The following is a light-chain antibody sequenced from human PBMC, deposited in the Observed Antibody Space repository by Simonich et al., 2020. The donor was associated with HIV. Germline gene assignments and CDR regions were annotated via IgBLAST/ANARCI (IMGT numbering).Light chain of an antibody. J-gene: IGKJ4*01. CDR3: QQYNNWLT. V-gene: IGKV4-1*01. CDR2: WAS. Sequence: DIVMTQSPDSLAVSLGERATINCKSSQSVLYSSNHKNYLTWYQQKPGQPPKLLIYWASTRESGVPDRISGSGSGTDFTLTISSLQAEDVAVYYCQQYNNWLTFGGGTKVEIK. CDR1: QSVLYSSNHKNY.